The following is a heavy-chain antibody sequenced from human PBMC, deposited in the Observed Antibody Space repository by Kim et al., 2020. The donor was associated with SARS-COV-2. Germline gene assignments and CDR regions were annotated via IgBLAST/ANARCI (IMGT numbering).Heavy chain of an antibody. D-gene: IGHD3-22*01. Sequence: GGSLRLSCAASGFTFSSYAMHWVRQAPGKGLEWVAVISYDGSNKYYADSVKGRFTISRDNSKNTLYLQMNSLRAEDTAVYYCARGRLRITMIVVVRRNLYDAFDIGGQGTVVTVSS. J-gene: IGHJ3*02. CDR1: GFTFSSYA. CDR2: ISYDGSNK. V-gene: IGHV3-30-3*01. CDR3: ARGRLRITMIVVVRRNLYDAFDI.